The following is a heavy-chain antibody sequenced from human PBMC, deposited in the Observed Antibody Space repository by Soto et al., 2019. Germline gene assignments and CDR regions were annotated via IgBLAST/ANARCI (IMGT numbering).Heavy chain of an antibody. Sequence: EVQLLESGGGLVQRGGSLRLSCAASGFTFSSYAMIWIRQVPGKGLQWVSGLYGSGRGIHYADSVKGRFTISRDNSAYAVYLQMNNLRVEDTAVYYCAKDAVAGDGVWLAHAWGRGTAVTVSS. J-gene: IGHJ5*02. CDR1: GFTFSSYA. CDR2: LYGSGRGI. CDR3: AKDAVAGDGVWLAHA. D-gene: IGHD4-17*01. V-gene: IGHV3-23*01.